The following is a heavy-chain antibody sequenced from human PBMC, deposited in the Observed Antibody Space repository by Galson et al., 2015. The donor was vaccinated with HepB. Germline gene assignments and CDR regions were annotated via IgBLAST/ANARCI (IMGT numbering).Heavy chain of an antibody. CDR3: ARGYCSDTICYYDAFDI. J-gene: IGHJ3*02. Sequence: QSGAEVKKPGESLKISCKGSGYSFSNFWIGWVRQMPGKGLEWMGITYPGDSDTRYSPSFQGQVITSAGKSISTVYLQSSSLKASDTAIYFCARGYCSDTICYYDAFDIWGQGTMVTVSS. V-gene: IGHV5-51*03. CDR2: TYPGDSDT. D-gene: IGHD2-2*01. CDR1: GYSFSNFW.